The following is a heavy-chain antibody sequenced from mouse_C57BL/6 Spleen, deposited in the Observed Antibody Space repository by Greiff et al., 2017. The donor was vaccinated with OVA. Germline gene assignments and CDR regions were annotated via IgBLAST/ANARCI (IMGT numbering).Heavy chain of an antibody. D-gene: IGHD2-4*01. Sequence: EVLRVESEGGLVQPRSSMKLSCTASGFTFSDYSMSWVRQAPEKGLEWVANINYDGSSTYYLDPLKSRFIISRDNAKNILYLQMSSLKSEDTATYYSAREDPMITRGYCAMDDGGKGTSVTVSS. CDR2: INYDGSST. CDR1: GFTFSDYS. CDR3: AREDPMITRGYCAMDD. V-gene: IGHV5-16*01. J-gene: IGHJ4*01.